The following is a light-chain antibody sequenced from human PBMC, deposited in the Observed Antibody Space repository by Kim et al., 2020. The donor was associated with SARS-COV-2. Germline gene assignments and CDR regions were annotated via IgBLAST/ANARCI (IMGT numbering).Light chain of an antibody. Sequence: EIVLTQSPGTLSLSPGERATLSCRASQTVTSNYLAWYQQKPGQAPRLLIYGASSRATGIPDRFSGSGSGTDFTLTISRLEPEDFAVYYCQQYGSSPSTFGQGTNVDIK. V-gene: IGKV3-20*01. CDR2: GAS. CDR1: QTVTSNY. J-gene: IGKJ1*01. CDR3: QQYGSSPST.